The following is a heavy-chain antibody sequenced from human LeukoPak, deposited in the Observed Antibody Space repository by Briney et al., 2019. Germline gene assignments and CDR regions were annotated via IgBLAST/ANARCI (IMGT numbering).Heavy chain of an antibody. CDR3: ARDSSGWFYFDY. CDR2: ISYDGSNK. J-gene: IGHJ4*02. V-gene: IGHV3-30-3*01. D-gene: IGHD6-19*01. Sequence: GGSLRLSCAASGFTFSNYAMHWVRQAPGKGLEWVAVISYDGSNKYYADSVKGRFTISRDNSKNTLYLQMNSLRAEDTAVFYCARDSSGWFYFDYWGQGTLVTVSS. CDR1: GFTFSNYA.